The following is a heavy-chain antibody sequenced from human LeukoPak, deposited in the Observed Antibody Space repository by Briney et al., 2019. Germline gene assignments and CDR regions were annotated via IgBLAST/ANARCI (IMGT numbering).Heavy chain of an antibody. J-gene: IGHJ1*01. CDR2: ISSSSSYI. Sequence: GGSLRLSCAASGLTFSSYSMNWVRQAPGKGLEWVSFISSSSSYIYYADSLKGRFTISRDNAKNSLYLQMNSLRAEDTAVYYCARSSGIVVVITTAGGYFQHWGQGTLVTVSS. CDR1: GLTFSSYS. CDR3: ARSSGIVVVITTAGGYFQH. D-gene: IGHD3-22*01. V-gene: IGHV3-21*01.